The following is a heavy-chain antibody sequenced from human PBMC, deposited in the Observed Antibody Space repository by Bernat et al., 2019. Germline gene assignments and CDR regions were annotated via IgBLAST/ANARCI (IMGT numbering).Heavy chain of an antibody. V-gene: IGHV3-23*01. CDR2: ISGSGGST. CDR3: ARSGYYDSSGSATSYVFDI. Sequence: EVQLLESGGGLVQPGGSLRLSCAASGFTFSSYAMSWVRQAPGKGLEWVSAISGSGGSTYYADSVKGRFTISRDNSKNTLYLQMNSLRAEDTAVYSCARSGYYDSSGSATSYVFDIWGQGTMVTVSS. J-gene: IGHJ3*02. D-gene: IGHD3-22*01. CDR1: GFTFSSYA.